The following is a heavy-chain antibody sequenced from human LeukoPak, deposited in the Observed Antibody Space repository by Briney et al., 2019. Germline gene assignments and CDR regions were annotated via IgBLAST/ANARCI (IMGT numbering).Heavy chain of an antibody. Sequence: SETLSLTCTVSGGSISSYYWSWIRQPAGKGLEWIGRIYTSGSTNYNPSFKSRVTMSVDTSTNQFSLKLSSVTAADTAVYYCARENVLLWFGTDYYYYMDVWGKGTTVTISS. CDR2: IYTSGST. J-gene: IGHJ6*03. D-gene: IGHD3-10*01. V-gene: IGHV4-4*07. CDR1: GGSISSYY. CDR3: ARENVLLWFGTDYYYYMDV.